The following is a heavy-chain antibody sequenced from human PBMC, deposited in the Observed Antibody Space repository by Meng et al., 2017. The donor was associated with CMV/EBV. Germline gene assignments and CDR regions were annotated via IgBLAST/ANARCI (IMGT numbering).Heavy chain of an antibody. V-gene: IGHV3-7*01. CDR2: IKEDGSEK. J-gene: IGHJ4*02. D-gene: IGHD3-3*01. CDR1: PLTFSPYW. Sequence: LSLTCAASPLTFSPYWMTWVRQAPGKGLEWVANIKEDGSEKYYADSKKGRFPIPRDNAKNSLYLQVNSLRAENTAVYYCARDTSLLRLYDFWSGFDLGAFDYWGQGTLVTVSS. CDR3: ARDTSLLRLYDFWSGFDLGAFDY.